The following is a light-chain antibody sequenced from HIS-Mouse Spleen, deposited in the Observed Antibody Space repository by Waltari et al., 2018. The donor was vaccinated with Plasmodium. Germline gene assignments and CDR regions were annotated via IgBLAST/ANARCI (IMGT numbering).Light chain of an antibody. V-gene: IGKV2-30*01. CDR1: QSLVYSDGNTY. CDR2: KVS. CDR3: MQGTHWPRIPMYT. J-gene: IGKJ2*01. Sequence: DVVMTQSPLSLPVTLGQPASISCRSSQSLVYSDGNTYLNWFQQRPGQSPRRLIYKVSNRDSGVPDRFSGRGSGTDFTLKISRVEAEDVGVYYCMQGTHWPRIPMYTFGQGTKLEIK.